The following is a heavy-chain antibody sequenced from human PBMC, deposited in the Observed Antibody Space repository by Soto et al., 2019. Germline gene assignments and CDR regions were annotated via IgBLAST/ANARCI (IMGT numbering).Heavy chain of an antibody. V-gene: IGHV1-69*13. CDR1: GGTFSNYA. CDR2: IIPVFGIA. Sequence: SVKVSCKASGGTFSNYAFSWVRQAPGQGIEWIGGIIPVFGIAKVAQIVQGRVTITADESTNTAYMEVSTLRLQDTAVYYCAIQNTTTYPYYYHMDVWGQGTTVTVSS. D-gene: IGHD1-1*01. CDR3: AIQNTTTYPYYYHMDV. J-gene: IGHJ6*02.